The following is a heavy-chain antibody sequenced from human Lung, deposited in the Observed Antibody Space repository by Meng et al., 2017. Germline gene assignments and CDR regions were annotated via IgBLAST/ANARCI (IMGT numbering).Heavy chain of an antibody. V-gene: IGHV4/OR15-8*02. Sequence: VQHQKSGPGLVKPSGVLALTCVFSGGSISSIDWWRWVRQPPGKGLEWIGEIYHGGDTNYNPSLKSRVTIAIDRSKNQFSLKLSSVTAADTAVYYCASWIYSCGWQWGQGTLVTVSS. J-gene: IGHJ4*02. CDR2: IYHGGDT. CDR1: GGSISSIDW. D-gene: IGHD6-19*01. CDR3: ASWIYSCGWQ.